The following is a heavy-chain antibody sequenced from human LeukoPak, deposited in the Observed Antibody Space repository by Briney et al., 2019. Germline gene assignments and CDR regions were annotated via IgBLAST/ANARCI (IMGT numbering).Heavy chain of an antibody. CDR2: IYYSGST. D-gene: IGHD6-19*01. J-gene: IGHJ4*02. CDR3: ARIGKYSSGCVDY. Sequence: SETLSLTCTVSGGSISSSSYYWGWIRQPPGKGLEWIGSIYYSGSTYYNPSLKSRVTISVDTSKNQFSLKLSSVTAADTAVYYCARIGKYSSGCVDYWGRGTLVTVSS. V-gene: IGHV4-39*07. CDR1: GGSISSSSYY.